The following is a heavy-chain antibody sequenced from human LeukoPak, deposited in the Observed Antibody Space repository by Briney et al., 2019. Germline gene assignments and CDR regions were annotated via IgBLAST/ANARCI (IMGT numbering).Heavy chain of an antibody. CDR3: ARGSGQLRRYWDYYGMDV. D-gene: IGHD2-8*02. CDR1: GYTFTSYA. J-gene: IGHJ6*02. V-gene: IGHV1-3*01. CDR2: INAGNGNT. Sequence: ASVKVSCKASGYTFTSYAMHWVRQAPGQRLEWMGWINAGNGNTKYSQKFQGWVTMTRDTSISTAYMELSRLRSDDTAVYYCARGSGQLRRYWDYYGMDVWGQGTTVTVSS.